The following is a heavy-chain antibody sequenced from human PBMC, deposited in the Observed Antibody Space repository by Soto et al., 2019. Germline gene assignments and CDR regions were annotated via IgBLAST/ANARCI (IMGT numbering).Heavy chain of an antibody. CDR2: TYYKSKWYN. D-gene: IGHD3-3*01. Sequence: SQTLSLTCAISGDSVSSNSAAWNWIRQSPSRGLEWLGRTYYKSKWYNDYAVSVKSRITINPDTSKNQFSLQLNSVTPEDTAVYYCASGSSSIFVESLHYIDYWGQGTLVTVSS. V-gene: IGHV6-1*01. CDR3: ASGSSSIFVESLHYIDY. J-gene: IGHJ4*02. CDR1: GDSVSSNSAA.